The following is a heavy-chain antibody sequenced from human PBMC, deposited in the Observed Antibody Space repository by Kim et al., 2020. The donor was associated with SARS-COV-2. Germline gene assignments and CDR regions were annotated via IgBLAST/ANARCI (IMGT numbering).Heavy chain of an antibody. V-gene: IGHV5-51*01. D-gene: IGHD1-26*01. J-gene: IGHJ3*02. CDR1: GYRFTKYW. CDR3: ARAPSGTSYPDAFDI. CDR2: IYPGDSDT. Sequence: GESLKISCEASGYRFTKYWIGWVRQMPGKGLEWMGIIYPGDSDTIYSPSFRGQVTISADNSITTAYLQWTGLKASDSAFYYCARAPSGTSYPDAFDIWGQGTRDTVSP.